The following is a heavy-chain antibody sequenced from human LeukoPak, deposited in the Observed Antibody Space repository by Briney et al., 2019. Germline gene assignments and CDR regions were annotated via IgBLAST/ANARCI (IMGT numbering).Heavy chain of an antibody. CDR2: IFYSGTT. CDR1: GGSISSHF. Sequence: PSETLSLTCTVSGGSISSHFWSWIRQPPGKGLEWIGYIFYSGTTKYNPSLRSRVTISADTSKNQFSLKLSSVTAADTAVYYCARVEEGYGSGRRENYYYYYMDVWGKGTTVTISS. D-gene: IGHD3-10*01. CDR3: ARVEEGYGSGRRENYYYYYMDV. J-gene: IGHJ6*03. V-gene: IGHV4-59*11.